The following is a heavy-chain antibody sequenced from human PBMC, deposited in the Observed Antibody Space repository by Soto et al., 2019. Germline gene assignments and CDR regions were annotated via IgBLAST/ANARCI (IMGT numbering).Heavy chain of an antibody. Sequence: GWSLRLPCAASGFTFSSYSMNWVRQAPGKGLEWVSSISSSSSYIYYADSVKGRFTISRDNAKNSLYLQMNSLRAEDTAVYYCARDLTYYDSSGYYYYGMDVWGQGTTVTV. CDR1: GFTFSSYS. J-gene: IGHJ6*02. D-gene: IGHD3-22*01. CDR2: ISSSSSYI. CDR3: ARDLTYYDSSGYYYYGMDV. V-gene: IGHV3-21*01.